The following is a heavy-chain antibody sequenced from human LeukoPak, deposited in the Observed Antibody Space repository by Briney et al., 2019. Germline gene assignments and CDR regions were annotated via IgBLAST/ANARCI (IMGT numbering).Heavy chain of an antibody. V-gene: IGHV3-20*04. Sequence: GRSLRLSCAASGFAFDEHGMSWVRQVPGKGLEWVSGINWSGGSTGYADPLRGRFTISRDNAKNSLYLQMDSLRAEDTALYYCARAPITSPFYFDYWGQGTLVTVSS. CDR1: GFAFDEHG. D-gene: IGHD2-2*01. CDR3: ARAPITSPFYFDY. CDR2: INWSGGST. J-gene: IGHJ4*02.